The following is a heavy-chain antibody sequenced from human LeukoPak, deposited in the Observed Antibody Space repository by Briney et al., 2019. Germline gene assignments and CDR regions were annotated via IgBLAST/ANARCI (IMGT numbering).Heavy chain of an antibody. CDR2: ISSSSRYI. D-gene: IGHD6-6*01. J-gene: IGHJ4*02. CDR1: GFTFGTYT. Sequence: PGGSLRLSCAASGFTFGTYTLNWVRQAPGKGLEWVSSISSSSRYIYYADSVKGRFTISRDNAKNSLYLQMNSLRAEDTAVYYCARREYSSSSETYFDYWGQGTLVTVSS. CDR3: ARREYSSSSETYFDY. V-gene: IGHV3-21*01.